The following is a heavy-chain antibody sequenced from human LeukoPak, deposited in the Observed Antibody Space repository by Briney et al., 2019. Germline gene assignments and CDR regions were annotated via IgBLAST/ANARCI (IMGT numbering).Heavy chain of an antibody. J-gene: IGHJ6*02. V-gene: IGHV1-18*01. D-gene: IGHD2-2*01. Sequence: ASVKVSCKASGYSFTSYAFSWVRQAPGQGLEWMGWISAYNVNTNYAQKLQGRVTMTTDTSTSTAYMELRSLRSDDTAVYYCARVQKGYCSSTSCPPGHYYYYGMDVWGQGTTVTVSS. CDR1: GYSFTSYA. CDR2: ISAYNVNT. CDR3: ARVQKGYCSSTSCPPGHYYYYGMDV.